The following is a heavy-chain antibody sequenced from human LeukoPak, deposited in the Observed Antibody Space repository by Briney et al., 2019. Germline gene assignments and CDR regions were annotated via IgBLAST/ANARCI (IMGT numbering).Heavy chain of an antibody. V-gene: IGHV3-48*04. D-gene: IGHD6-19*01. CDR1: GFTFSSYS. J-gene: IGHJ4*02. CDR3: ARGTRQWLPKGRYFDY. Sequence: GGSLRLSCAASGFTFSSYSMNWVRQAPGKGLEWVSYISGSSSTIYYADSVKGRFTISRDNAKNSLYLQMNSLRAEDTAVYYCARGTRQWLPKGRYFDYWGQGTLVTVSS. CDR2: ISGSSSTI.